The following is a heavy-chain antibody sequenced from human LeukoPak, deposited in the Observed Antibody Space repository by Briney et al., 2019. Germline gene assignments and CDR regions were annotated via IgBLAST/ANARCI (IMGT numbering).Heavy chain of an antibody. J-gene: IGHJ3*02. CDR2: IIPIFGTA. CDR1: GYTFTSYA. CDR3: GGGSYLRAFDI. V-gene: IGHV1-69*06. Sequence: ASVKVSCKASGYTFTSYAMNWVRQAPGQGLEWMGGIIPIFGTANYAQKFQGRVTITADKSTSTAYMELSSLRSEDTAVYYCGGGSYLRAFDIWGQGTMVTVSS. D-gene: IGHD1-26*01.